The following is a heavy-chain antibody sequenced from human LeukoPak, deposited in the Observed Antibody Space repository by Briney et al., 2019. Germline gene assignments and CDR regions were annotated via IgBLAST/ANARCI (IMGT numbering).Heavy chain of an antibody. CDR3: ARASVWGSYRHRPFDY. D-gene: IGHD3-16*02. V-gene: IGHV4-34*01. CDR2: INHSGST. J-gene: IGHJ4*02. Sequence: KPSETLSLTCAVYGGSFSGYYWSWIRQPPGKGLEWIGEINHSGSTNYNPSLKSRVTISVDTSKNQFSLKLSSVTAADTAVYYCARASVWGSYRHRPFDYWGQGTLVTVSS. CDR1: GGSFSGYY.